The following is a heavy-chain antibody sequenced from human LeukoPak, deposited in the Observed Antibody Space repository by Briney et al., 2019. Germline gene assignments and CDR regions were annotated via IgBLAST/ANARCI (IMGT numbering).Heavy chain of an antibody. V-gene: IGHV3-30-3*01. CDR3: ARKGDTPYYYYGMDV. CDR2: ISYDGSNK. D-gene: IGHD5-18*01. CDR1: GFTFSSYA. Sequence: QPGGSLRLSCAASGFTFSSYAMHWVRQAPGKGLEWVAVISYDGSNKYYADSVKGRFTISRDNSKNTLYLQMNSLRAEDTAVYYCARKGDTPYYYYGMDVWGQGTTVTVSS. J-gene: IGHJ6*02.